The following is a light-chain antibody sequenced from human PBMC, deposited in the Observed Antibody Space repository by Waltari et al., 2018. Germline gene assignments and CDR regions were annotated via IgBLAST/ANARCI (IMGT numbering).Light chain of an antibody. CDR3: SSYTSSSTVV. CDR2: EVR. Sequence: QSALTQPASVSGSPGQSITISCTGTSRDVGSYTLVSWYQQHPGKAPKLMIYEVRNRPSGVSNRFSGSKSGNTASLTISGLQAEDEADYYCSSYTSSSTVVFGGGTKLTVL. J-gene: IGLJ2*01. CDR1: SRDVGSYTL. V-gene: IGLV2-14*02.